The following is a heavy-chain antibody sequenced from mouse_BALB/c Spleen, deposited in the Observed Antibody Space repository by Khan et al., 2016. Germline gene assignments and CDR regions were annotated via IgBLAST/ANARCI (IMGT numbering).Heavy chain of an antibody. V-gene: IGHV1-9*01. J-gene: IGHJ4*01. CDR3: ARSWYLMDY. CDR1: GYTFSNYW. D-gene: IGHD1-1*02. Sequence: QVQLQQSGAELMKPGASVKISCKATGYTFSNYWIEWVKQRPGHGLEWIGDILPGSGYSNSNENFKGKATFTADASSNTAYMQLISLKSEDSAFYFCARSWYLMDYWGQGTSVTVSS. CDR2: ILPGSGYS.